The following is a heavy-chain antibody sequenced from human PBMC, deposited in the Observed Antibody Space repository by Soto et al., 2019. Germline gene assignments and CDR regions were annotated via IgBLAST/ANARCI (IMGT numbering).Heavy chain of an antibody. CDR2: IYYSGST. CDR3: ARLTSSGVQFDY. V-gene: IGHV4-39*01. J-gene: IGHJ4*02. D-gene: IGHD6-25*01. CDR1: GGSISSSSYY. Sequence: QLQLQESGPGLVKPSETLSLTCTVSGGSISSSSYYWGWIRQPPGKGLEWIGSIYYSGSTYYNPSLKSRVTIYVDTSKNQYSQKRSSGTAADTAVYYCARLTSSGVQFDYWGQGTLVTVSS.